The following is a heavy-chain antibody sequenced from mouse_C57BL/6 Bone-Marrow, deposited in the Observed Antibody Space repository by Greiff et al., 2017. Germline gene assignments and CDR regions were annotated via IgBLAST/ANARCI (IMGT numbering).Heavy chain of an antibody. CDR1: GYTFTSYW. D-gene: IGHD1-1*01. V-gene: IGHV1-50*01. CDR2: IDPSDSYT. Sequence: QVQLQQPGAELVKPGASVKLSCKASGYTFTSYWMQWVKQRPGQGLEWIGEIDPSDSYTNYNQKFKGKATLNVDTSSSTAYMQLSSLTSEVSAVYYCAKITTVVATDYFDYWGKGTTLTVSS. J-gene: IGHJ2*01. CDR3: AKITTVVATDYFDY.